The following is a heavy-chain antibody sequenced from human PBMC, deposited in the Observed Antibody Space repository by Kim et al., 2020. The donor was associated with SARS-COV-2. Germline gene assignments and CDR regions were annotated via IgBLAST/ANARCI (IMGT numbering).Heavy chain of an antibody. J-gene: IGHJ2*01. CDR2: IYYSGST. CDR3: ARDHREWLQYTANWYFDP. V-gene: IGHV4-59*01. CDR1: GGSISSYY. D-gene: IGHD3-3*01. Sequence: SETLSLTCTVSGGSISSYYWSWIRQPPGKGLEWIGYIYYSGSTNYNPSLKSRVTISVDTSKNQFSLKLSSVTAADTAVYYCARDHREWLQYTANWYFDPWGRGTLFTVSS.